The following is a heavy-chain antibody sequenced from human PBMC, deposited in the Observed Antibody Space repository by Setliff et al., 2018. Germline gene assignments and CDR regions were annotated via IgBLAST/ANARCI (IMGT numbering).Heavy chain of an antibody. V-gene: IGHV4-39*01. CDR2: IFYSGRT. D-gene: IGHD3-16*01. CDR3: ARLPNYVWGSPVDY. J-gene: IGHJ4*02. CDR1: GASITNINYY. Sequence: PSETLSLTCTVSGASITNINYYSGLIRQPPGKGLEWIGSIFYSGRTFYNPSLKSRVTISVDTSKNQFSLTLSSVTAADTAVYYCARLPNYVWGSPVDYWGQGTLVTVS.